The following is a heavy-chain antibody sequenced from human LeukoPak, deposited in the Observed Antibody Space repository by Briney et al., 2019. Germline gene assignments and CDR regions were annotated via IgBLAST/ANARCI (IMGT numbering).Heavy chain of an antibody. CDR3: ARDGITCTRDY. J-gene: IGHJ4*02. CDR2: IDEHGFKT. CDR1: GFIFRSYW. Sequence: GGSLRLSCAASGFIFRSYWMVWVRQAPGKGLEWVASIDEHGFKTYYAASVTGRFTISKDTAKNSLDLQMNSLRAEDTAVYYCARDGITCTRDYWGQGALVTVSS. D-gene: IGHD1-7*01. V-gene: IGHV3-7*01.